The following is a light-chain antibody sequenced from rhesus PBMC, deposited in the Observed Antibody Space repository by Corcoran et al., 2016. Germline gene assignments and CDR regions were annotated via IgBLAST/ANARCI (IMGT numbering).Light chain of an antibody. J-gene: IGKJ2*01. V-gene: IGKV1-43*02. CDR2: AAS. CDR3: LQYNSDPYS. CDR1: QGITPY. Sequence: DIQMTQSPSSLSASVGDRVTITCRASQGITPYLNWYQQTPGKPPKRLIYAASSLDRGVPSRFSGSGSGTDFILTSSSLQPEDFATYYCLQYNSDPYSFGQGTKVEIK.